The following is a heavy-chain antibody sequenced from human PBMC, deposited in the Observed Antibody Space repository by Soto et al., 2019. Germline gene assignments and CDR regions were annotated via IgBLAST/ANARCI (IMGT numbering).Heavy chain of an antibody. CDR1: GFTFSSYG. V-gene: IGHV3-33*01. D-gene: IGHD2-2*01. CDR2: IWYDGSNK. Sequence: GGSLRLSCAASGFTFSSYGMHWVRQAPGKGLEWVAVIWYDGSNKYYADSVKGRFTISRDNSKNTLYLQMDSLRAEDTAVYYCASTYCSSTSCYRAFDIWGQGTMVTVS. J-gene: IGHJ3*02. CDR3: ASTYCSSTSCYRAFDI.